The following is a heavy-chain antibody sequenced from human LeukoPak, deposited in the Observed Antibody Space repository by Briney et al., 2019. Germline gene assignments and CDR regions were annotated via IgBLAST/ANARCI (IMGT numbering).Heavy chain of an antibody. D-gene: IGHD2-15*01. J-gene: IGHJ4*02. CDR2: ITNDESSA. CDR3: ARDGGAATPYDY. CDR1: GFTFSTYW. Sequence: RPGGSLRLSCAASGFTFSTYWIHWVRHAPGKGLVWVSRITNDESSANYAVSVNGRFIISRDNAKSTVYLQMNSLTAEDTAVYYCARDGGAATPYDYWGQGTLVTVSS. V-gene: IGHV3-74*01.